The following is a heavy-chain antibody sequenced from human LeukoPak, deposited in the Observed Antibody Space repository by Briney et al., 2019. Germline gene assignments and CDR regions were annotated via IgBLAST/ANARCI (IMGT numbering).Heavy chain of an antibody. CDR2: ISYDGSNK. D-gene: IGHD6-19*01. J-gene: IGHJ4*02. CDR3: AKEGYSSGWFTDY. CDR1: GFTFSSYA. Sequence: GGSLRLSCAASGFTFSSYAMHWVRQAPGKGLEWVAVISYDGSNKYYADSVKGRFTISRDNSKNTLYLQMNSLRAEDTAVYYCAKEGYSSGWFTDYWGQGTLVTVSS. V-gene: IGHV3-30*04.